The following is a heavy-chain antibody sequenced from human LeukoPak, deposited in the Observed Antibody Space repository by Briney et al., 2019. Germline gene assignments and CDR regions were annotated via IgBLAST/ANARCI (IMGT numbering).Heavy chain of an antibody. Sequence: QAGGSLKLSCAASGFTFSGSAMHWVRQASGKGLEWVGRIRSKANSYATAYAASVKGRFTISRDDSKNTAYLQMNSLKTEDTAVYYCAKDSTHCSGSSCYGGDYWGQGTLVTVPS. CDR3: AKDSTHCSGSSCYGGDY. D-gene: IGHD2-15*01. V-gene: IGHV3-73*01. J-gene: IGHJ4*02. CDR1: GFTFSGSA. CDR2: IRSKANSYAT.